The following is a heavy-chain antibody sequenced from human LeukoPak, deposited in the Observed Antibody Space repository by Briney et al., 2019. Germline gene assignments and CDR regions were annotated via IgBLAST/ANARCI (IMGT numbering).Heavy chain of an antibody. CDR1: GYTFTSYY. J-gene: IGHJ6*02. D-gene: IGHD6-19*01. CDR3: ARESVAGKGGVGMDV. V-gene: IGHV1-46*01. CDR2: INPSGGST. Sequence: ASVKVSCKASGYTFTSYYMHWVRQAPGQGLERMGIINPSGGSTSYAQKFQGRVTMTRDTSTSTVYMELSSLRSEDTAVYYCARESVAGKGGVGMDVWGQGTTVTVSS.